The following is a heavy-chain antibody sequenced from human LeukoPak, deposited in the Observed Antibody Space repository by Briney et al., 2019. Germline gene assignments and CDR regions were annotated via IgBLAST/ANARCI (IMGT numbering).Heavy chain of an antibody. J-gene: IGHJ4*02. CDR1: GGSIGGDH. Sequence: SETLSLTCTISGGSIGGDHWSWIRQAPGEELEWIGYISYTGSTSYNPSLRSRVTISLNTPENQFSLRLVSVTAADTAVYYCARAVTGTSLVDFWGQGTLVAVSS. CDR2: ISYTGST. V-gene: IGHV4-59*08. D-gene: IGHD6-19*01. CDR3: ARAVTGTSLVDF.